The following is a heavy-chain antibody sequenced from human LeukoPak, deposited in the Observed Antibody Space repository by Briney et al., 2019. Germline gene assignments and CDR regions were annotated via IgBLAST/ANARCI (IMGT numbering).Heavy chain of an antibody. V-gene: IGHV3-74*01. D-gene: IGHD2-2*01. CDR2: INDDGSDT. CDR1: GFTFKLYW. Sequence: GGSLRLSCAASGFTFKLYWMHWVRQVPGKRPVWVSRINDDGSDTIYADSVRGRFTISRDDAKNTVYLQMNSLRVEDTGVYYCARDPSPRTSYYYYYMDVWGKGTTVTVSS. J-gene: IGHJ6*03. CDR3: ARDPSPRTSYYYYYMDV.